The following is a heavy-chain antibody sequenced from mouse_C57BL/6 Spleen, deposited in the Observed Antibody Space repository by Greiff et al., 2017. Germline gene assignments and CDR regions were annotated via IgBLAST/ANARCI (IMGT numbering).Heavy chain of an antibody. CDR2: ISDGGSYT. D-gene: IGHD1-1*01. V-gene: IGHV5-4*01. CDR1: GFTFSSYA. CDR3: SREDFATVLAPGAY. J-gene: IGHJ3*01. Sequence: EVQGVESGGGLVKPGGSLKLSCAASGFTFSSYAMSWVRQTPEKRLEWVATISDGGSYTYYPDNVKGRFTISRDNAKNNLYLQMSHLKSEDTAMYYCSREDFATVLAPGAYWGQGTLVTVSA.